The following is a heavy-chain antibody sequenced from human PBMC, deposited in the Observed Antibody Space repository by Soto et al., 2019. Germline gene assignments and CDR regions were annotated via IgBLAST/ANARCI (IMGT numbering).Heavy chain of an antibody. V-gene: IGHV1-69*13. J-gene: IGHJ6*02. CDR1: GGTFSSYA. CDR3: ARGYSSSWENYYGMDV. D-gene: IGHD6-13*01. Sequence: ASVKVSCKASGGTFSSYAISWVRQAPGQGLEWMGGIIPIFGTANYAQKFQGRVTITADESTSTAYMELSSLRSEDTAVYYCARGYSSSWENYYGMDVWGQGTTVTVSS. CDR2: IIPIFGTA.